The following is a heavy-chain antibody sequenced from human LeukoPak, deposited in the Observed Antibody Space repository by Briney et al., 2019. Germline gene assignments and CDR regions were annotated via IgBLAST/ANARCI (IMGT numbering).Heavy chain of an antibody. D-gene: IGHD5-12*01. CDR2: ISGSGGST. CDR3: AKDARNSGSNRFDP. CDR1: GFTFSSSA. V-gene: IGHV3-23*01. J-gene: IGHJ5*02. Sequence: GGSLRLSCAASGFTFSSSAMTWVRQAPGKGLEWVSAISGSGGSTYYADSVKGRFTISRDNSKNTLYLQMNSLRAEDTAVYYCAKDARNSGSNRFDPWGQGTLVTVSS.